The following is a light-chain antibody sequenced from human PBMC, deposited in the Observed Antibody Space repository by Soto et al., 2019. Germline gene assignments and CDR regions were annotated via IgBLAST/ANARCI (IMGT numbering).Light chain of an antibody. CDR2: DVS. CDR1: TSDVGGYNY. V-gene: IGLV2-14*03. Sequence: QSALTQPASVSGPPGQSITISCTGTTSDVGGYNYVSWYQHHPAKAPKLMIYDVSNRPSGVSNRFSGSKPGNTASLTIYGLRSEDEAHYYCCSYARSSPYVFGPGTKLTVL. J-gene: IGLJ1*01. CDR3: CSYARSSPYV.